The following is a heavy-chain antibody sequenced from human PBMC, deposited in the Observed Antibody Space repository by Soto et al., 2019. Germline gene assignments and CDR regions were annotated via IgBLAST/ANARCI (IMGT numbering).Heavy chain of an antibody. CDR2: VNHSGST. V-gene: IGHV4-34*01. J-gene: IGHJ5*02. D-gene: IGHD2-15*01. CDR1: GGSFSGYY. CDR3: ASAKTGYCSGGSCYSRSRWFDP. Sequence: SETLSLTCAVYGGSFSGYYWSWIRQPPGKGLEWIGEVNHSGSTNYNPSLKSRVTISVDTSKNQFSLKLSSVTAADTAVYYCASAKTGYCSGGSCYSRSRWFDPWGQGTLVTVSS.